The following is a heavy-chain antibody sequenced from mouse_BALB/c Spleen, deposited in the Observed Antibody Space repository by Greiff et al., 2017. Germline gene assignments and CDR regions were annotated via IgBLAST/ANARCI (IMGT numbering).Heavy chain of an antibody. CDR1: GFSLTSYG. V-gene: IGHV2-9*02. CDR3: SREGGGSSSFAY. D-gene: IGHD1-1*01. Sequence: VQVVESGPGLVAPSQSLSITCTVSGFSLTSYGVHWVRQPPGKGLEWLGVIWAGGSTNYNSALMSRLSISKDNSKSQVFLKMNSLQTDDTAMYYCSREGGGSSSFAYWGQGTLVTVSA. J-gene: IGHJ3*01. CDR2: IWAGGST.